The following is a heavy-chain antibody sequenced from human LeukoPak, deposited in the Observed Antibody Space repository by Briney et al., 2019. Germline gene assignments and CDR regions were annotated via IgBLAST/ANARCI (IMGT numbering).Heavy chain of an antibody. J-gene: IGHJ4*02. D-gene: IGHD6-13*01. CDR3: ARGYLDWYGSSWYGEYFDY. V-gene: IGHV4-59*01. CDR2: IYYSGST. Sequence: SETLSLTCIVSGGSISSYYWSWIRQPPGKGLEWIGHIYYSGSTNYNPSLKSRVTISVDTSKNQFSLKLSSVTAADTAVYFCARGYLDWYGSSWYGEYFDYWGQGTLVTVSS. CDR1: GGSISSYY.